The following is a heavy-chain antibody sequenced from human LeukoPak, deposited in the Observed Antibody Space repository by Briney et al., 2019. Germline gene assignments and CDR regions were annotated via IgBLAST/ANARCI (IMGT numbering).Heavy chain of an antibody. CDR3: ARSESITMVRGVIILPGGLDY. J-gene: IGHJ4*02. CDR1: GYTFTSYG. Sequence: ASVKVSCKASGYTFTSYGISWVRQAPGQGLEWMGWISAYNGNTNYAQKLQGRVTMTTDTSTSTAYMELRSLRSDDTAVYYCARSESITMVRGVIILPGGLDYWGQGTLVTVSS. CDR2: ISAYNGNT. V-gene: IGHV1-18*01. D-gene: IGHD3-10*01.